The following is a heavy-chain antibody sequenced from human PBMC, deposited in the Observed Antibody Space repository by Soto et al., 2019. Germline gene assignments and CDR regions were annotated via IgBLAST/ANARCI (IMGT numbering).Heavy chain of an antibody. D-gene: IGHD2-8*01. CDR2: ILYSGTT. J-gene: IGHJ4*02. V-gene: IGHV4-30-4*01. CDR3: ARHGALDY. CDR1: GGSISSGDYY. Sequence: QVHLQESGPGLVKPSQTLSLTCTVSGGSISSGDYYWSWIRQPPVKGLEWIGYILYSGTTNYNPSLESRLTISVDTSKNQFSLKQTAVTAAYTAVYYCARHGALDYWGRGTLVTVSS.